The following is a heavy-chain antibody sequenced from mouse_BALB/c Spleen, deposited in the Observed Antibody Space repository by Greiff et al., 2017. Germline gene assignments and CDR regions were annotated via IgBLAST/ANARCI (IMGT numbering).Heavy chain of an antibody. CDR1: GYTFTSYV. CDR3: ARRGGYYAMDY. V-gene: IGHV1-14*01. CDR2: INPYNDGT. D-gene: IGHD1-1*02. J-gene: IGHJ4*01. Sequence: EVKLVESGPELVKPGASVKMSCKASGYTFTSYVMHWVKQKPGQGLEWIGYINPYNDGTKYNEKFKGKATLTSDKSSSTAYMELSSLTSEDSAVYYCARRGGYYAMDYWGQGTSVTVSS.